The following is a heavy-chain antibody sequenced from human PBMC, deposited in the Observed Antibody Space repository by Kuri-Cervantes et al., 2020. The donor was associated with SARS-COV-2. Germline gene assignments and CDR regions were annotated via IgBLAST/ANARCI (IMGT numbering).Heavy chain of an antibody. CDR1: GFTFSNAW. CDR3: TTGKYCSSTSCTYYYHYNMDV. Sequence: GGSLRLSCAASGFTFSNAWMSWVRQAPGKGLEWVGRIKSKTDGGTTDYAAPVKSRFTISRDDSKNTLYLQMNSLNTEDTAVYYCTTGKYCSSTSCTYYYHYNMDVWGKGTTVTVSS. D-gene: IGHD2-2*01. V-gene: IGHV3-15*01. CDR2: IKSKTDGGTT. J-gene: IGHJ6*03.